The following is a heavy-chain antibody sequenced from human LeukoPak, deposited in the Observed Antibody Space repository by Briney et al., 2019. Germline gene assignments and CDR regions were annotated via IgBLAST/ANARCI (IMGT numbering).Heavy chain of an antibody. CDR1: GYTFTGYY. D-gene: IGHD5-18*01. Sequence: RASVKVSCKASGYTFTGYYMHWVRQAPGQGLGWMGWISAYHGNTKYEQKLHGKVTMTTNTSTSTAYMELRSLRSDDTAVYYCAIDNSAMVGYYYGMDVWGQGTTVTVSS. CDR3: AIDNSAMVGYYYGMDV. J-gene: IGHJ6*02. V-gene: IGHV1-18*01. CDR2: ISAYHGNT.